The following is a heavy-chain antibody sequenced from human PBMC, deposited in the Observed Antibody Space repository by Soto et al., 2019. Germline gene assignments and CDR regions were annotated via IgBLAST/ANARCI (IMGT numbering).Heavy chain of an antibody. CDR1: RGTFSTYA. D-gene: IGHD3-22*01. J-gene: IGHJ6*02. CDR2: IIPIFGTA. V-gene: IGHV1-69*01. Sequence: QVQLVQSGAEVKKPGSSVKVSCKASRGTFSTYAISWVRQAPGQGLEWMGGIIPIFGTANYAQKFQGRVTITADESTSTAYMELSSLRSEDTAVYYCARGTMIDNNYYHYCMDVWGQGTTVTVSS. CDR3: ARGTMIDNNYYHYCMDV.